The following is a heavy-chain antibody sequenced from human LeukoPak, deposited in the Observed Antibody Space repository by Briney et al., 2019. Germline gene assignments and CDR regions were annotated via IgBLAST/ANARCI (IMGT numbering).Heavy chain of an antibody. Sequence: SETLSLTCTVSGVSISGYYWSWIRQPPGKGLEWIGYIYYSGSTYYNPSLKSRVTISVDTSKNQFSLKLSSATAADTAVYYCARQTPHYDFWSVSGNYYYYYMDVWGKGTTVTVSS. V-gene: IGHV4-59*08. CDR3: ARQTPHYDFWSVSGNYYYYYMDV. D-gene: IGHD3-3*01. CDR1: GVSISGYY. J-gene: IGHJ6*03. CDR2: IYYSGST.